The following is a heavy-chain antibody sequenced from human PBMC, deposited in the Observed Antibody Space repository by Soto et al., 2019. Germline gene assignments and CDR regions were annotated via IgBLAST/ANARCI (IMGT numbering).Heavy chain of an antibody. V-gene: IGHV1-58*02. CDR3: AADKAYGSGSSYYYYYGMDV. CDR1: GCTFSSYA. J-gene: IGHJ6*02. D-gene: IGHD3-10*01. Sequence: GASVKVSCKASGCTFSSYAISWVRQAPGQGLEWMGWIVVGSGNTNYAQKFQERVTITRDMSTSTAYMELSSLRSEYTAVYYCAADKAYGSGSSYYYYYGMDVWGQGTTVTVSS. CDR2: IVVGSGNT.